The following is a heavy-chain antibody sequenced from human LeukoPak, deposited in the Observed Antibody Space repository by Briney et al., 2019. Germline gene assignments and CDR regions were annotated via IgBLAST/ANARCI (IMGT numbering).Heavy chain of an antibody. J-gene: IGHJ4*02. Sequence: PGGSLRLSCAGSGFTFSASAMHWVRQASGKGLEWIGHIRSQFNNDATAYIASVNGRFTISRDDSKNTAYLHMNSLKTEDTAVYYCTGLDFDYWGQGALVTVSS. V-gene: IGHV3-73*01. CDR1: GFTFSASA. CDR2: IRSQFNNDAT. CDR3: TGLDFDY.